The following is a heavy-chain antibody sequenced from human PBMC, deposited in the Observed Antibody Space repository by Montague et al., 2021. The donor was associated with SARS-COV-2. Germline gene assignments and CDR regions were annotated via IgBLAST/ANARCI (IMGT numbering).Heavy chain of an antibody. J-gene: IGHJ6*02. V-gene: IGHV3-30*18. CDR1: GFTFGTCA. Sequence: SLRLSCAASGFTFGTCAMTWVRQAPGKGLEWVAVISYDGSNKHYADSVKGRFTISRDNSKNTLYLQMNSLRAEDTAVYYCAKDQGDCSSSRCFRGWTYYYYGMDVWGQGTTVTVSS. D-gene: IGHD2-2*01. CDR2: ISYDGSNK. CDR3: AKDQGDCSSSRCFRGWTYYYYGMDV.